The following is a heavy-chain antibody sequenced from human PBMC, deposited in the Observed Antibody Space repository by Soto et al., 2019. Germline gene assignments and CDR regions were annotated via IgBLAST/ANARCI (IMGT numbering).Heavy chain of an antibody. CDR1: GFTFSSYG. Sequence: QVQLVESGGGVVQPGRSLRLSCAASGFTFSSYGMHWVRQAPGKGLEWVAVIWYDGSNKYYADSVKGRFTISRDNSKNTLYLQMNSLRAEDTAVYYCAREGGDYYDSSAYFDYWGQGTLVTVSS. CDR3: AREGGDYYDSSAYFDY. CDR2: IWYDGSNK. D-gene: IGHD3-22*01. J-gene: IGHJ4*02. V-gene: IGHV3-33*01.